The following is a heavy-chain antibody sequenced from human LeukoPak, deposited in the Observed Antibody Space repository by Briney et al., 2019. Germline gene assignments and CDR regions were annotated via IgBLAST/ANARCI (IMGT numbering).Heavy chain of an antibody. CDR3: ASSSWDD. CDR1: GFTVSSKY. Sequence: GGSLRLSCAASGFTVSSKYMSWVRRPPGTGLDWVSVIYSDGNTYYADSVKGRFTISRDNSKNTVYLQMNSLRAEDTAVYYCASSSWDDWGQGTLVTVSS. J-gene: IGHJ4*02. V-gene: IGHV3-66*01. D-gene: IGHD6-13*01. CDR2: IYSDGNT.